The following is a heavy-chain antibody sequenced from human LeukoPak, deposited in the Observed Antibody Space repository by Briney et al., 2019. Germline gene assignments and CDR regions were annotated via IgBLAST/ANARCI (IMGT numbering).Heavy chain of an antibody. CDR2: ISIYNGNT. CDR1: GYPFTNYG. CDR3: ASITYDFWSGYYMPDDP. V-gene: IGHV1-18*01. Sequence: SVKVSFKASGYPFTNYGISWVRQAPGQGLEWMGWISIYNGNTDYSQKLRGRVTMTTDTSTSTPYMELRSLRSDDTAVYYCASITYDFWSGYYMPDDPWGQGTLVTVSS. J-gene: IGHJ5*02. D-gene: IGHD3-3*01.